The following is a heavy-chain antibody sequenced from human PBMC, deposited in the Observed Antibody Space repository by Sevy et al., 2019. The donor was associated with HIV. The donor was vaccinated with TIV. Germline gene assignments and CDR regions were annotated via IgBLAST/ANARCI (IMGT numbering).Heavy chain of an antibody. Sequence: ASVKVSCKVSGYTLTELSMHWVRQAPGKGLEWMGGFDPEDGETIYVQKFQGRVTMTEDTSTDTAYMELSSLRSEDTAVYYCATPFLMGNRYYYYGMDVRGQGTTVTVSS. D-gene: IGHD3-3*02. V-gene: IGHV1-24*01. J-gene: IGHJ6*02. CDR2: FDPEDGET. CDR1: GYTLTELS. CDR3: ATPFLMGNRYYYYGMDV.